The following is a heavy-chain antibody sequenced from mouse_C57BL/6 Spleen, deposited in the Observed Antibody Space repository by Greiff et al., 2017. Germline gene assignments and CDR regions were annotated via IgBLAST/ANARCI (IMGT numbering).Heavy chain of an antibody. CDR3: ARRVSGYYAMDY. CDR1: GYTFTSYW. D-gene: IGHD3-1*01. CDR2: IDPSDSET. V-gene: IGHV1-52*01. J-gene: IGHJ4*01. Sequence: QVQLQQPGAELVRPGSSVKLSCKASGYTFTSYWMHWVKQRPIQGLEWIGNIDPSDSETHYNQKFKDKATLTVDKSSSTAYMQLSSLTSEDSAVYYCARRVSGYYAMDYWGQGTSVTVSS.